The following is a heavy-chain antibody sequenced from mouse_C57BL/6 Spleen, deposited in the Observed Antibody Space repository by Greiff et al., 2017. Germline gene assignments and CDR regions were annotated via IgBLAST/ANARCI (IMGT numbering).Heavy chain of an antibody. CDR1: GFTINGYY. J-gene: IGHJ2*01. CDR2: IDPADGYT. CDR3: GRGDGYYGV. V-gene: IGHV14-2*01. D-gene: IGHD2-3*01. Sequence: VQLQQSGAELVKPGASVKLSCTASGFTINGYYMHWVKQRPEQGLEWIGRIDPADGYTKSAPKFQGKATLTVDKSSNTAYLQLSSLTCEDTAGDYCGRGDGYYGVWGKGTTLTVSS.